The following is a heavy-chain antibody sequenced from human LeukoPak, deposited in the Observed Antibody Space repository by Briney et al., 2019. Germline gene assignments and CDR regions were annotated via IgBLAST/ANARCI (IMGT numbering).Heavy chain of an antibody. CDR3: ARGRETTVTPGVDY. Sequence: PSETLSLTCAVYGGSFSGYYWSWIRQPPGKGLEWIGEINHSGSTNYNPSLKSRVTISVDTSKNQFSLKLSSVTAADTAVYYCARGRETTVTPGVDYWGQGTLVTVSS. V-gene: IGHV4-34*01. CDR2: INHSGST. J-gene: IGHJ4*02. D-gene: IGHD4-17*01. CDR1: GGSFSGYY.